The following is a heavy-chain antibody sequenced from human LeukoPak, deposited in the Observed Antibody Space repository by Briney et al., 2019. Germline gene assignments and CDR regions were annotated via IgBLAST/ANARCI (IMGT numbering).Heavy chain of an antibody. CDR1: GFTFDDYA. Sequence: GGSLRLSCAASGFTFDDYAMHWVRQAPGKGLEWVSGISWNSGSIGYADSVKGRFTISRDNAKNSLYLQMNSLRAEDTAVYYCARVTTATRNYYYYMDVWGKGTTVTVSS. J-gene: IGHJ6*03. CDR3: ARVTTATRNYYYYMDV. D-gene: IGHD1-7*01. CDR2: ISWNSGSI. V-gene: IGHV3-9*01.